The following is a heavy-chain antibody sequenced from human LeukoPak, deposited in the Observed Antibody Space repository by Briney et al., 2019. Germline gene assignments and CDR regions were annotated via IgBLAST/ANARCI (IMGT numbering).Heavy chain of an antibody. Sequence: SETLSLTCTVSDGSISSSSYYWGWIRQPPGKGLEWIGSIYYSGSTYYNPSLKSRVTISVDTSKNQFSLKLSSVTAADTAVYYCARDTQSRSGTPAADYWGQGTLVTVSS. CDR3: ARDTQSRSGTPAADY. J-gene: IGHJ4*02. CDR1: DGSISSSSYY. V-gene: IGHV4-39*07. CDR2: IYYSGST. D-gene: IGHD5-12*01.